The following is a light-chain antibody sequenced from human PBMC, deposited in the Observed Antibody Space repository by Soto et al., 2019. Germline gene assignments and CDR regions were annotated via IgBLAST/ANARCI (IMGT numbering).Light chain of an antibody. CDR1: SSDVGAYNS. CDR2: EVS. V-gene: IGLV2-14*01. J-gene: IGLJ1*01. CDR3: SSYTSSSTYV. Sequence: QSALTQPASVSGSPGQSITISCTGTSSDVGAYNSVSWYQQHPGKAPKLIISEVSNRPSGVSNRFSGSKSGNTASLTISGLQAEDEADYYCSSYTSSSTYVFGTGTKLTVL.